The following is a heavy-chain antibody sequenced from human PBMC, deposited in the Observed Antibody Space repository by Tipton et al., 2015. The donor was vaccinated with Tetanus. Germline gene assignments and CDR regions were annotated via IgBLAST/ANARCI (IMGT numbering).Heavy chain of an antibody. CDR1: GASISSGAYY. J-gene: IGHJ4*02. CDR2: ILYSGST. CDR3: ARANGPGSYLDY. D-gene: IGHD2-8*01. V-gene: IGHV4-31*03. Sequence: LACNVSGASISSGAYYWTWIRQHPGKGLEWIGNILYSGSTFYNPSLKSRVIISVDTSKNHLSLKLPSVTAADTAVYYCARANGPGSYLDYWGQGTLVTVSS.